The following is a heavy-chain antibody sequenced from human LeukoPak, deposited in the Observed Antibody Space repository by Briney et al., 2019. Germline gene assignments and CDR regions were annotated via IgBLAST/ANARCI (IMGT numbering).Heavy chain of an antibody. CDR1: GITFSNYN. D-gene: IGHD2-2*01. CDR3: AKAVVIVPTATPFDY. Sequence: PGGSLRLSCAAPGITFSNYNMNWVRQAPGKGLEWVSAISGRGANTYYADSVKGRFTISRDNSKNTLYMQMNSLRAEDTAVYYCAKAVVIVPTATPFDYWGQGTLVTVSS. V-gene: IGHV3-23*01. J-gene: IGHJ4*02. CDR2: ISGRGANT.